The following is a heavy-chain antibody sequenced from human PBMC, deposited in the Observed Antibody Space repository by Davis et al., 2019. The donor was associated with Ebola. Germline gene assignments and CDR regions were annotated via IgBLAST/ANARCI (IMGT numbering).Heavy chain of an antibody. D-gene: IGHD2/OR15-2a*01. J-gene: IGHJ4*02. CDR1: GGSFSGYY. CDR2: INHSGST. CDR3: ARGRPFF. Sequence: SETLSLTCAVYGGSFSGYYWSLIRQSPGKGLEWIGEINHSGSTNYNPSLKSRVTMSIDTSKNQFSLKLNSVTAADTAVYYCARGRPFFWGRGTLVTVSS. V-gene: IGHV4-34*01.